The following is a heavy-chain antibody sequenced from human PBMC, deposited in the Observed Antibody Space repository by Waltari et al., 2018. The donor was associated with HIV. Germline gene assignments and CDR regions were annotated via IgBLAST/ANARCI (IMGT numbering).Heavy chain of an antibody. V-gene: IGHV4-31*03. CDR2: IYYNGSP. CDR3: GRGEAAYKTSY. CDR1: GGSVSSRGYY. J-gene: IGHJ4*02. Sequence: QVQLQESGPGLVKPSENLSITCTVPGGSVSSRGYYWNWGRQYPGKGLEWIGSIYYNGSPYDKPSLKSRVIISIDTAKIQFSLNLRSVTDADTAVYFCGRGEAAYKTSYWGQGTLVTVSS. D-gene: IGHD2-15*01.